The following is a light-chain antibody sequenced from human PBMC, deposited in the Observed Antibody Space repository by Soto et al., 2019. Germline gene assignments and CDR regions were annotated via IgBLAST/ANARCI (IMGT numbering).Light chain of an antibody. V-gene: IGLV2-14*01. CDR3: SSYTRSSTRV. J-gene: IGLJ1*01. Sequence: QSALTQPASVSGSPGQSITISCTGTSSDVGGYNYVSWYQQHPGKAPKLMIYDVSNRPSGVSNRFSGSKSGNTASLTISGLQAEDEADYYCSSYTRSSTRVFGTGTTVTVL. CDR1: SSDVGGYNY. CDR2: DVS.